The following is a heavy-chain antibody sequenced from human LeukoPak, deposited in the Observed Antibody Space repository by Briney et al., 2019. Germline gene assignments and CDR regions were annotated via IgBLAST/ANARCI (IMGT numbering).Heavy chain of an antibody. CDR2: ISGSGGST. V-gene: IGHV3-23*01. Sequence: GGSLRLSCAASGFTFSSYAMRWVRQAPGKGLEWVSVISGSGGSTCYADSVKGRFTISRDNSKNTLYLQMNSLRAEDTAVCYCAKGPNSGDDWGQGTLVTVSP. CDR3: AKGPNSGDD. CDR1: GFTFSSYA. D-gene: IGHD4-23*01. J-gene: IGHJ4*02.